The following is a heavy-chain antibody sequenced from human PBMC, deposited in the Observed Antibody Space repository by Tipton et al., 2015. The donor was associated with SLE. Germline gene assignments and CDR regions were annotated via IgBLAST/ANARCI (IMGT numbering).Heavy chain of an antibody. CDR2: IRFDGSNQ. D-gene: IGHD3-22*01. CDR1: GFTFSHYA. V-gene: IGHV3-30*02. CDR3: AKDIVGTSLETSGYIPWYFSV. Sequence: SLRLSCAASGFTFSHYAMHWVRQSPGKGLQWVAFIRFDGSNQFYADSVKGRFTISRDNSKNTLFLEMNSLRAEDAAVYYCAKDIVGTSLETSGYIPWYFSVWGLGNQVTVSP. J-gene: IGHJ2*01.